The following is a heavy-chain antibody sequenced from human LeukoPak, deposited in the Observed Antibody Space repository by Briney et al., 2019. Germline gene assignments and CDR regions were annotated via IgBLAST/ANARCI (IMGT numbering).Heavy chain of an antibody. V-gene: IGHV1-2*02. CDR2: INPNSGGT. J-gene: IGHJ6*03. Sequence: ASVKVSCKASGYTFTGYYMHWVRQAPGQGLEWMGWINPNSGGTNYAQKFQGRVTMTRDTSISTAYMELSRLRSDDTAVYYCARDCVGMVRAGAKPYYYYYMDVWGKGTTVTVSS. D-gene: IGHD3-10*01. CDR1: GYTFTGYY. CDR3: ARDCVGMVRAGAKPYYYYYMDV.